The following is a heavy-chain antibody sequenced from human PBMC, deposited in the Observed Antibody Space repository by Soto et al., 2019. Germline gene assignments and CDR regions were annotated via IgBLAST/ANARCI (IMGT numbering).Heavy chain of an antibody. D-gene: IGHD4-17*01. J-gene: IGHJ4*02. Sequence: PGGSLRLSCAASGFTFSGSAMHWVRQASGKGLEWVGRIRSKANSYATAYAASVKGRFTISRDDSKNTAYLQMNSLKTEDTAVFYCTRSTMTTVTKCDYWGQGTLVTVSS. CDR3: TRSTMTTVTKCDY. CDR1: GFTFSGSA. CDR2: IRSKANSYAT. V-gene: IGHV3-73*01.